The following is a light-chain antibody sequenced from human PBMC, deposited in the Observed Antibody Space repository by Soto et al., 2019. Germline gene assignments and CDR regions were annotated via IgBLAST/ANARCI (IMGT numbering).Light chain of an antibody. CDR3: SSYAVSNSLV. CDR1: SSDVGDYNY. Sequence: QSVLTQPPSASGSPGQSVTISCTGTSSDVGDYNYVSWYQQHPGKAPKLMIYEVSKRPSGVPDRFSGSKFGNTASLTVSGLQAEDEADYYCSSYAVSNSLVFGGGTKLTVL. V-gene: IGLV2-8*01. J-gene: IGLJ2*01. CDR2: EVS.